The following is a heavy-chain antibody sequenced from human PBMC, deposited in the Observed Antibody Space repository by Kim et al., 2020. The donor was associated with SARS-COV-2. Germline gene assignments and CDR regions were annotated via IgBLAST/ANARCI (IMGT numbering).Heavy chain of an antibody. CDR3: AKDIASGYSYGFFDY. J-gene: IGHJ4*02. Sequence: GGSLRLSCAASGFTFDDYAMHWVRQAPGKGLEWVSLISGDGGSTYYADSVKGRFTISRDNSKNSLYLQMNSLRTEDTALYYCAKDIASGYSYGFFDYWGQGTLVTVSS. CDR2: ISGDGGST. CDR1: GFTFDDYA. V-gene: IGHV3-43*02. D-gene: IGHD5-18*01.